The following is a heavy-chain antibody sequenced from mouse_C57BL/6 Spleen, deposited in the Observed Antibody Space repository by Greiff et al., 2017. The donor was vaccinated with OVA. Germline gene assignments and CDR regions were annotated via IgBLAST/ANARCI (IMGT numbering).Heavy chain of an antibody. Sequence: EVQVVESEGGLVQPGSSMKLSCTASGFTFSDYYMAWVRQVPEKGLEWVANINYDGSSTYYLDSLKSRFIISRDNAKNILYLQMSSLKSEDTATYYGARDRGYYYGSSYFDYWGQGTTLTVSS. J-gene: IGHJ2*01. CDR1: GFTFSDYY. CDR3: ARDRGYYYGSSYFDY. V-gene: IGHV5-16*01. CDR2: INYDGSST. D-gene: IGHD1-1*01.